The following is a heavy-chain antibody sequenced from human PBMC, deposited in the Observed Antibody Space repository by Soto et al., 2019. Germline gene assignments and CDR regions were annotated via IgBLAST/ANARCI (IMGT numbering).Heavy chain of an antibody. V-gene: IGHV3-30-3*01. Sequence: QVQLVESGGGVVQPGRSLRLSCAASGFTFSSYAMHWVRQAPGKGLEWVAVISYDGSNKYYADSVKGRFTISRDNSKNTRYLEMNSLRAEDTAVDYWGRAGWRAGGVTGANDLRGQGTLVTVSS. D-gene: IGHD3-16*01. CDR2: ISYDGSNK. CDR1: GFTFSSYA. CDR3: GRAGWRAGGVTGANDL. J-gene: IGHJ5*02.